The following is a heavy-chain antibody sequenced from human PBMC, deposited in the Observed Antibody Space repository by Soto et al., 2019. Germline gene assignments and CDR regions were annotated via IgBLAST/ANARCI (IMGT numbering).Heavy chain of an antibody. CDR3: ARDLAEMATNTFDY. CDR2: ISSSGNTI. Sequence: APGKGLEWGSYISSSGNTIYYADSVKGRFTISRDNAKNSLYLQMNSLRAEDTAVYYCARDLAEMATNTFDYWGQGTLVTVSS. J-gene: IGHJ4*02. V-gene: IGHV3-11*01. D-gene: IGHD5-12*01.